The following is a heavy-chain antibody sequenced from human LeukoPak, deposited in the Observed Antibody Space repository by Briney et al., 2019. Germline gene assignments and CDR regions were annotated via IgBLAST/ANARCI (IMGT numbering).Heavy chain of an antibody. CDR1: GYIFTTYA. CDR3: ARGIVVKPSANWFDP. J-gene: IGHJ5*02. Sequence: ASVKVSCKASGYIFTTYAIHWVRQAPGRGLEWMGLINADDGNTRYSQKFQGRVTITRDTSANTAYMELSSLRFEHTAVYYCARGIVVKPSANWFDPWGQGTPVTVSS. CDR2: INADDGNT. V-gene: IGHV1-3*01. D-gene: IGHD2-2*01.